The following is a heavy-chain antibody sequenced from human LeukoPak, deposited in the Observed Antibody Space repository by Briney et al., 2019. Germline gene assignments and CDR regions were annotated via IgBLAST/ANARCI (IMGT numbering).Heavy chain of an antibody. J-gene: IGHJ5*02. V-gene: IGHV4-59*01. D-gene: IGHD3-10*02. CDR2: IYYSGST. Sequence: SETLSLTCAVYGGSFSGYYWSWIRQPPGKGLEWIGYIYYSGSTNYNPSLKSRVTISVDTSKNQFSLKLSSVTAADTAVYYCARDGGLYYYDRGGWFDPWGQGTLVTVSS. CDR3: ARDGGLYYYDRGGWFDP. CDR1: GGSFSGYY.